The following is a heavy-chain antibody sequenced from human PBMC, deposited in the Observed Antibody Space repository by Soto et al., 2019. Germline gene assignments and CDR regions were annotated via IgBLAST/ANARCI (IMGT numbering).Heavy chain of an antibody. V-gene: IGHV3-30*04. CDR2: ISYDGMNK. D-gene: IGHD3-10*01. CDR1: GFSFSDHA. CDR3: ARDTIGSGGGYIDY. J-gene: IGHJ4*02. Sequence: QVQLVESGGGVVQPGRSLRLSCAASGFSFSDHALHWVRQAPGKGLEWVAVISYDGMNKRYADSVKGRFTISRDNSKNTLYLQVNRLRAEDTAVFYCARDTIGSGGGYIDYWGQGTLVTVSS.